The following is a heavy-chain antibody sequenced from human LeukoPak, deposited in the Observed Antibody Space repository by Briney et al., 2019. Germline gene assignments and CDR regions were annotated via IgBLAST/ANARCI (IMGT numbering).Heavy chain of an antibody. V-gene: IGHV1-18*01. CDR3: ARALYYYDSSGYYDVYYYYMDV. CDR1: GYTFTSYG. Sequence: ASVKVSCKASGYTFTSYGISWVRQAPGQGLEWMGWISAYNGNTNYAQKLQGRVTMTTDTSTSTAYMELRSLRSDDTAVYYCARALYYYDSSGYYDVYYYYMDVWGKGTTVTISS. CDR2: ISAYNGNT. J-gene: IGHJ6*03. D-gene: IGHD3-22*01.